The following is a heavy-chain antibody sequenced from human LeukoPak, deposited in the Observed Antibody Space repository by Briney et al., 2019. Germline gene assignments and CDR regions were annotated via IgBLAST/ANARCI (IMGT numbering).Heavy chain of an antibody. V-gene: IGHV3-23*01. CDR1: GFTFSTFA. CDR2: ISASGAGT. J-gene: IGHJ4*02. D-gene: IGHD6-19*01. CDR3: AKEQWPPSY. Sequence: PGGSLRLSCAASGFTFSTFAMTWVRQAPGKGLEWVSAISASGAGTYYADSVKGRFTISRDNSKNTLYLQMNSLRAEDTAVYYCAKEQWPPSYWGQGTLVTVSS.